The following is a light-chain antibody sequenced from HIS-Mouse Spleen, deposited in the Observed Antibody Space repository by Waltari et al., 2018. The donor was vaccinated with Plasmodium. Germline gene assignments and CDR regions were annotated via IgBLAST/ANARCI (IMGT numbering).Light chain of an antibody. V-gene: IGLV3-21*03. J-gene: IGLJ2*01. CDR1: NIGSKS. CDR2: DDS. CDR3: QVWDSSSDHPV. Sequence: SYVLTQPPSVSVAPGKTARITRGGNNIGSKSVHWYQQKPGQAPVLVVYDDSDRPPGIPERFSGSNSGNTATLTISRVEAGDEADYYCQVWDSSSDHPVFGGGTKLTVL.